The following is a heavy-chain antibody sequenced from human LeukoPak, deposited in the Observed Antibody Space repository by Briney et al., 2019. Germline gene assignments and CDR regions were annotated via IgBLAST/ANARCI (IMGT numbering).Heavy chain of an antibody. V-gene: IGHV4-59*01. CDR1: GGSISSYY. CDR2: IYYSGST. D-gene: IGHD3-10*01. CDR3: ATDYYGSGSYADYFDY. J-gene: IGHJ4*02. Sequence: PSETLSLTCTVSGGSISSYYWSWIRQPPGKGLEWVGYIYYSGSTNYNPSLKSRVTISVDTSKNQFSLKLSSVTAADTAVYYCATDYYGSGSYADYFDYWGQGTLVTVSS.